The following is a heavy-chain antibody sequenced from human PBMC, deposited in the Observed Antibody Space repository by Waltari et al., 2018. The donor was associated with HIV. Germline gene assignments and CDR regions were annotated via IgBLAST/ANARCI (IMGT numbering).Heavy chain of an antibody. V-gene: IGHV4-34*01. CDR3: AREQFIAAAGTWAFDI. J-gene: IGHJ3*02. Sequence: QVQLQQWGAGLFKPSETLSLTCAVYGGSFSGYYWSWIRPPPGKGLEWIGEINHSGSTNYNPSLKSRVTISVDTSKNQFSLKLSSVTAADTAVYYCAREQFIAAAGTWAFDIWGQGTMVTVSS. CDR2: INHSGST. CDR1: GGSFSGYY. D-gene: IGHD6-13*01.